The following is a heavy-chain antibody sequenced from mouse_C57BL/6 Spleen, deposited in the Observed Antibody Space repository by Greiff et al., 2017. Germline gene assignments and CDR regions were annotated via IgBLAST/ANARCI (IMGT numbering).Heavy chain of an antibody. CDR3: ARGTAVERAWYFDV. Sequence: QVHVKQSGPGLVQPSQSLSITCTVSGFSLTSYGVHWVRQSPGKGLEWLGVIWSGGSTDYNAAFISRLSISKDNSKSQVFFKMNSLQADDTAIYYCARGTAVERAWYFDVWGTGTAVTVSS. V-gene: IGHV2-2*01. J-gene: IGHJ1*03. D-gene: IGHD1-1*01. CDR2: IWSGGST. CDR1: GFSLTSYG.